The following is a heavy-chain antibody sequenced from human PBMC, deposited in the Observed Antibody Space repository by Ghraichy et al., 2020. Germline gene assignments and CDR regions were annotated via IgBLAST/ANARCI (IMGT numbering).Heavy chain of an antibody. D-gene: IGHD3-10*01. V-gene: IGHV3-48*02. Sequence: GGSLRLSCEASGFTFSTYTMTWVRQAPGKGLEWVAHISSSSSSIHYADSVKGRFTISRDNAENSLHLQMNSLRDEDAAVYYCARKDFDTSGTYYIPFFDYWGQGTLVTVSS. CDR2: ISSSSSSI. CDR1: GFTFSTYT. J-gene: IGHJ4*02. CDR3: ARKDFDTSGTYYIPFFDY.